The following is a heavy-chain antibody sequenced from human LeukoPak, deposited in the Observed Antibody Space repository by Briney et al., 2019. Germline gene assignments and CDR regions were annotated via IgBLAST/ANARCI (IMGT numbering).Heavy chain of an antibody. CDR1: GASISSYY. J-gene: IGHJ6*02. CDR3: ARVAYGSGSQTFYYYGMDV. V-gene: IGHV4-59*01. Sequence: SETLSLTCTVSGASISSYYWSWIRQPPGKRLEWIGYIYHTGSANSNASLKSRVTISVDTSKNQFSLKLRSVTAADTAVYYCARVAYGSGSQTFYYYGMDVWGQGTTVTVSS. D-gene: IGHD3-10*01. CDR2: IYHTGSA.